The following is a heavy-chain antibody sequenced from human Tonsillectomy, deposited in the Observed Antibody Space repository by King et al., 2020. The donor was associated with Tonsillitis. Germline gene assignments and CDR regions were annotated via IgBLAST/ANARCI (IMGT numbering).Heavy chain of an antibody. CDR2: INPSGGST. CDR3: ARIKYYDILTGYSYGMDV. CDR1: GYTFTSYY. V-gene: IGHV1-46*01. J-gene: IGHJ6*02. D-gene: IGHD3-9*01. Sequence: HVQLVESGAEVKKPGASVKVSCKASGYTFTSYYMHWVRQAPGQGLEWMGIINPSGGSTSYAQKFQGRVTMTRDTSTSTVYMGLSSLRSEDTAVYYCARIKYYDILTGYSYGMDVWGQGTTVTVSS.